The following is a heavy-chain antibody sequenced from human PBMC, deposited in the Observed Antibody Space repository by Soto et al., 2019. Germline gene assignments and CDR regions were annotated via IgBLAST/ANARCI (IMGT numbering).Heavy chain of an antibody. D-gene: IGHD5-12*01. J-gene: IGHJ4*02. CDR3: ARGRGGYSGYYGRYFDY. CDR2: INHSGST. Sequence: QVQLQQWGAGLLKPSETLSLTCAVYGGSFSGYYWSWIRQPPGKGLEWIGEINHSGSTNYNPSLKSRVTISVATSKNQFSLKMSSVTAADTAVYYCARGRGGYSGYYGRYFDYWGQGTLVTVSS. CDR1: GGSFSGYY. V-gene: IGHV4-34*01.